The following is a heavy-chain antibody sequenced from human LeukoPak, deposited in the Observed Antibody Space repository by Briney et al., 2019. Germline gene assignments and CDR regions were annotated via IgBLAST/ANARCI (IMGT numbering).Heavy chain of an antibody. CDR3: ARDTTDDYGDYYFDY. V-gene: IGHV3-48*03. D-gene: IGHD4-17*01. CDR1: GFTFSSYE. CDR2: ISSSGSTI. J-gene: IGHJ4*02. Sequence: PGGSLRLSCAASGFTFSSYEMNWVRQAPGKGLEWVSYISSSGSTIYYADSVKGRFTVSRDNAKNSLYLQMNSLRAEDTAVYYCARDTTDDYGDYYFDYWGQGTLVTVSS.